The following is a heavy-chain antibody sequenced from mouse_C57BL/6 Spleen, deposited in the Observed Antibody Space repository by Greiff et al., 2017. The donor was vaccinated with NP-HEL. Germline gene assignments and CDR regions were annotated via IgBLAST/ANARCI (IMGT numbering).Heavy chain of an antibody. Sequence: VKLVESGPGLVQPSQSLSITCTVSGFSLTSYGVHWVRQSPGKGLEWLGVIWSGGSTDYNAAFISRLCISKDNSKSQVFIKMNRLQADDTDIYYCARKKGLYDHAMDYWGQGTSVTVSS. J-gene: IGHJ4*01. V-gene: IGHV2-2*01. CDR3: ARKKGLYDHAMDY. D-gene: IGHD2-3*01. CDR1: GFSLTSYG. CDR2: IWSGGST.